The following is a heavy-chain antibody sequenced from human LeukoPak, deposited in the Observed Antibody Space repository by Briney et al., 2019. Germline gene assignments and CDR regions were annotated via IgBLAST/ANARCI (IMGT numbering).Heavy chain of an antibody. J-gene: IGHJ5*02. CDR3: AKDDGLIMFSS. CDR1: GFTFSNYA. CDR2: FSPSGGGT. Sequence: GGSLRLSCAASGFTFSNYAMSWVRQAPGKGLEWVSAFSPSGGGTYYADSVKGRFTISRDNSKNTLYLQVNSLRAEDTAVYYCAKDDGLIMFSSWGQGTLVTVSS. D-gene: IGHD3-16*01. V-gene: IGHV3-23*01.